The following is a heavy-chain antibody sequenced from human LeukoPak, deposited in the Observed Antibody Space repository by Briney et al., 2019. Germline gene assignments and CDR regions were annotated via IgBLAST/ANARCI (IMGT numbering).Heavy chain of an antibody. J-gene: IGHJ5*02. CDR2: ISSSSSNI. D-gene: IGHD3-22*01. CDR1: GFTFSSYS. V-gene: IGHV3-21*01. Sequence: PGGSLRLSCAASGFTFSSYSMNWVRQAPGKGLEWVSTISSSSSNIYYADSVKGRFTISRDNARNSLYLQTNSLRAEDTAVYYCARDPSSGTANWFDPWGQGTLVTVSS. CDR3: ARDPSSGTANWFDP.